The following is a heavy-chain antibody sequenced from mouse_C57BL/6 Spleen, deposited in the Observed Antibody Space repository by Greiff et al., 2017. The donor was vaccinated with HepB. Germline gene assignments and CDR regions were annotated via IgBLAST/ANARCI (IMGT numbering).Heavy chain of an antibody. CDR3: ARRLNWDEAMDY. CDR2: IDPSDSYT. Sequence: VQLQQPGAELVKPGASVQLSCKASGYTFTSYWMQWVKQRPGQGLEWIGEIDPSDSYTNYNQTFKGKATLTVDTSSSTAYMQLSSLTSEDSAVYYCARRLNWDEAMDYWGQGTSVTVSS. D-gene: IGHD4-1*01. CDR1: GYTFTSYW. V-gene: IGHV1-50*01. J-gene: IGHJ4*01.